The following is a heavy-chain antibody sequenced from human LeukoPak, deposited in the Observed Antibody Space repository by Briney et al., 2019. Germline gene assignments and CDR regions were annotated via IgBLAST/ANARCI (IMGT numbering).Heavy chain of an antibody. D-gene: IGHD5-18*01. CDR3: AKSGAYSYGRGQERFDY. Sequence: GGSLRLSCAASGFIFGNDDMNWVRQAPGKGLEWVSGISSDADRTHYAGSVKGRFTISRDNSKNTLSLQMNSLRAEDTAVYYCAKSGAYSYGRGQERFDYWGQGTLVTVSS. CDR2: ISSDADRT. J-gene: IGHJ4*02. CDR1: GFIFGNDD. V-gene: IGHV3-23*01.